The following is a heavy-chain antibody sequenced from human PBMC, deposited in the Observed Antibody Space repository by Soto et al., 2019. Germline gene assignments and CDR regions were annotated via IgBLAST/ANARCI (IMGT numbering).Heavy chain of an antibody. J-gene: IGHJ4*02. D-gene: IGHD3-22*01. CDR2: IIPIFGTA. CDR3: ARDRRYYDSSGYYLDY. Sequence: SVKVSCKASGGTFSSYAISWVRQAPGQGLEWMGGIIPIFGTANYAQKFQGRVTITADKSTSTAYMELSSLRSEDTAVYHCARDRRYYDSSGYYLDYWGQGTLVTVCS. V-gene: IGHV1-69*06. CDR1: GGTFSSYA.